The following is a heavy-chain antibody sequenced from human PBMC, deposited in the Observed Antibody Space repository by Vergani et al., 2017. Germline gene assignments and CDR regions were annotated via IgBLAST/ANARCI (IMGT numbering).Heavy chain of an antibody. Sequence: QVQLQESGPGLVKPSETLSLTCTVSGRSISSYYWSWIRQPPGKGLEWIGYIYYSGSTNYNPSLKSRVTISVDTSKNQFSLKLSSVTAADTAVYYCARGFYDFWSGYSPYYYYMDVWGKGTTVTVSS. V-gene: IGHV4-59*01. CDR1: GRSISSYY. J-gene: IGHJ6*03. CDR3: ARGFYDFWSGYSPYYYYMDV. D-gene: IGHD3-3*01. CDR2: IYYSGST.